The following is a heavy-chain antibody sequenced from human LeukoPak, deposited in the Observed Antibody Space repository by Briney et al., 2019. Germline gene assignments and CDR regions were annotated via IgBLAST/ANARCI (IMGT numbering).Heavy chain of an antibody. J-gene: IGHJ4*02. D-gene: IGHD2-21*01. V-gene: IGHV3-23*01. CDR3: ATDVSPFLIPLFDF. CDR1: GFMFNRYA. CDR2: INDSGYNK. Sequence: GGSLRLSCAASGFMFNRYAMSWVRQAPGKGLEWVATINDSGYNKHYADSVKGRFTISRDNSRDTLILQMNSLGAEDTALYYCATDVSPFLIPLFDFWGQGTLVTVSS.